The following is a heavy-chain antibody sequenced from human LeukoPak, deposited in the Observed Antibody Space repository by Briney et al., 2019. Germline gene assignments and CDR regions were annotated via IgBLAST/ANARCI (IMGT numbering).Heavy chain of an antibody. CDR2: IYTSGST. Sequence: SETLSPTCTVSGGSISSYYWSWIRQPAGKGLEWIGRIYTSGSTNYNPSLKSRVTISVDTSKNQFSLKLSSVTAADTAVYYCARDLLDYYDSSGYGNWFDPWGQGTLVTVSS. CDR1: GGSISSYY. J-gene: IGHJ5*02. CDR3: ARDLLDYYDSSGYGNWFDP. V-gene: IGHV4-4*07. D-gene: IGHD3-22*01.